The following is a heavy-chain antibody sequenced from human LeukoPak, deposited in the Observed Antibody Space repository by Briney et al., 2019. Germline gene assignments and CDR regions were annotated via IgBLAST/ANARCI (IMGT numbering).Heavy chain of an antibody. Sequence: PGGSLRLSCAASGFTFSSYAMSWVRQAPGKGLEWVSAISGSGGSTYYADSVKGRFTISRDNSKNTLYLQMNSLRAEDTAVYYCAKDTVTRGSYHKDYYGMDVWGQGTTVTVSS. CDR3: AKDTVTRGSYHKDYYGMDV. CDR2: ISGSGGST. D-gene: IGHD1-26*01. V-gene: IGHV3-23*01. J-gene: IGHJ6*02. CDR1: GFTFSSYA.